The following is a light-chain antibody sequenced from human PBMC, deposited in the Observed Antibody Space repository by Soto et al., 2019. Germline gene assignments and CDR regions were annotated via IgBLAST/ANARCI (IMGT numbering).Light chain of an antibody. J-gene: IGLJ1*01. V-gene: IGLV2-14*01. CDR2: DVS. Sequence: QSALTQPASVSGSPGQSITISCTGTSSDVGGYNYVSWYQQHPGKAPKLIIYDVSKRPSGVSNRFSGSKSGNTASLTISGLQAEDEADYYCSSYTSSSIYVFGTGTKLTVL. CDR1: SSDVGGYNY. CDR3: SSYTSSSIYV.